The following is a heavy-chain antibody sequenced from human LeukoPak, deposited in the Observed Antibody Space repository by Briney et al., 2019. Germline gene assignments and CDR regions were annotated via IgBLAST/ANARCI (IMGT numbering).Heavy chain of an antibody. Sequence: GGSLRLSCAASGNYWMHWVRQVPGKGLVWVSHINSDGSWTSYVDSVKGRFTISRDNAKNSLYLQMNSLRAEETAVYYCARDKGDYDTSGSLFVFGGQGTLVTVSS. CDR3: ARDKGDYDTSGSLFVF. CDR2: INSDGSWT. D-gene: IGHD3-22*01. V-gene: IGHV3-74*01. CDR1: GNYW. J-gene: IGHJ4*02.